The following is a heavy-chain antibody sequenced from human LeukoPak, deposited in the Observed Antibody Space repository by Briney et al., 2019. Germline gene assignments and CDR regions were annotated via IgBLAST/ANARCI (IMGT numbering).Heavy chain of an antibody. V-gene: IGHV3-48*03. D-gene: IGHD3-10*01. J-gene: IGHJ5*02. CDR1: GFTFSSYE. Sequence: QTGGSLRLSCAASGFTFSSYEMNWVRQAPGKGLEWVSYISSSGSTIYYADSVKGRFTISRDNAKSSLYLQMNSLRAEDTAVYYCARAGLMVRGVYNWFDPWGQGTLVTVSS. CDR3: ARAGLMVRGVYNWFDP. CDR2: ISSSGSTI.